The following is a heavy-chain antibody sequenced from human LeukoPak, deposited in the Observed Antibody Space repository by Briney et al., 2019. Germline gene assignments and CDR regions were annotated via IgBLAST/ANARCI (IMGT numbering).Heavy chain of an antibody. V-gene: IGHV4-59*01. Sequence: KASETLSLTCTVSRGSMSHYYWSWIRQPPGKGLEWIGYIDYSGSTNYNPSLRSRLTISLDTSKNPFSLKLTSVTPADTAVYYCARGALGYCSGGNCYGNWFDPWGQGTLVTVSS. CDR2: IDYSGST. CDR3: ARGALGYCSGGNCYGNWFDP. J-gene: IGHJ5*02. CDR1: RGSMSHYY. D-gene: IGHD2-15*01.